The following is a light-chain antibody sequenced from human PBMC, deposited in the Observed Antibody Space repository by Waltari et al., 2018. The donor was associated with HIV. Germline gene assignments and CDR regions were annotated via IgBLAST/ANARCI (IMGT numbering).Light chain of an antibody. Sequence: QSVLTQPPSTSGTPGQRLTIPCSGRRSNTAINTVTWYQHLPGTAPKLLIFRSNLRPAGVPDRFSGSKSGTSASLAISGLQSEDEADYYCASWVDRLNGWVFGGGTKLTVL. V-gene: IGLV1-44*01. CDR1: RSNTAINT. J-gene: IGLJ3*02. CDR3: ASWVDRLNGWV. CDR2: RSN.